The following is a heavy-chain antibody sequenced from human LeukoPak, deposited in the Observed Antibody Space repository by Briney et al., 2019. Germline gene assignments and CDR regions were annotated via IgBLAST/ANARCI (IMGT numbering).Heavy chain of an antibody. V-gene: IGHV1-2*04. Sequence: ASVKVSCKASGYTFTGYYMHWVRQAPEQGLEWMGWINPNSGGTNYAQKFQGWVTMTRDTSISTAYMELSRLRSDDTAVYYCARGGLCSGGSCYERDYYYYGMDVWGQGTTVTVSS. CDR3: ARGGLCSGGSCYERDYYYYGMDV. J-gene: IGHJ6*02. CDR2: INPNSGGT. D-gene: IGHD2-15*01. CDR1: GYTFTGYY.